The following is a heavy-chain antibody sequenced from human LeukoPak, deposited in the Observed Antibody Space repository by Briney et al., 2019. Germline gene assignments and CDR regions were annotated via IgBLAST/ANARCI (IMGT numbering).Heavy chain of an antibody. D-gene: IGHD1-26*01. CDR1: GGSISSSSYY. CDR3: ARDGWELLLDY. V-gene: IGHV4-39*02. Sequence: TSETLSLTCTVSGGSISSSSYYWGWIRQPPGKGLEWIGSIYYSGSTYYNPSLKGRVTISVDTSKNQFSLKLSSVTAADTAVYYCARDGWELLLDYWGQGTLVTVSS. J-gene: IGHJ4*02. CDR2: IYYSGST.